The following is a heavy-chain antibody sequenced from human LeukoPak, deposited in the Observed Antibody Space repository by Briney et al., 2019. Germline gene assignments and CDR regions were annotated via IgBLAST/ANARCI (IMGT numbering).Heavy chain of an antibody. Sequence: SETLSLTCAVSGYPISSGYYWGWIRQPPGKGLEWIGSIYHSGSTYYNPSLKSRVTISVDTSKNQFSLKLSSVTAADTAVYYCARAALITMIVVGAFDIWGQGTMVTVSS. V-gene: IGHV4-38-2*01. CDR3: ARAALITMIVVGAFDI. CDR1: GYPISSGYY. J-gene: IGHJ3*02. CDR2: IYHSGST. D-gene: IGHD3-22*01.